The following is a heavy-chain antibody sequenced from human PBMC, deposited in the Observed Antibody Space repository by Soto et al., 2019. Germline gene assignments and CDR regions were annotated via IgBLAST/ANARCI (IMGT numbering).Heavy chain of an antibody. V-gene: IGHV2-5*02. Sequence: SGPTLVNPTQTLTLTCTFSGFSLSTSGVGVGWIRQPPGKALKWLALIYWDDDKRYSPSLKSRLTITKDTSKNQVVLTMTNMDPVDTATYYCAHSLIGYYYDSSGSNWFDPWGQGTLVTVSS. CDR2: IYWDDDK. CDR1: GFSLSTSGVG. D-gene: IGHD3-22*01. CDR3: AHSLIGYYYDSSGSNWFDP. J-gene: IGHJ5*02.